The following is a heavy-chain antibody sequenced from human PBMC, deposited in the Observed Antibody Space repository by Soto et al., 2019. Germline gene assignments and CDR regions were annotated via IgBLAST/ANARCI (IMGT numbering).Heavy chain of an antibody. CDR3: ARGELGPRYFDY. J-gene: IGHJ4*02. Sequence: QVQLVESGGGVVQPGRSLRLSCAASGFTFSSYAMHWVRQAPGKGLEWVAVISYDGSNKYYADSVKGRFTISRDNSKNTLYLQMNSLRAEDTAVYYCARGELGPRYFDYWGQGTLVTVSS. V-gene: IGHV3-30-3*01. D-gene: IGHD7-27*01. CDR2: ISYDGSNK. CDR1: GFTFSSYA.